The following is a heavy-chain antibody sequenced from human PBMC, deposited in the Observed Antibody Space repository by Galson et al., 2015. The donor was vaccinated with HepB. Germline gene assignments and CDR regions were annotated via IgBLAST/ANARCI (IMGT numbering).Heavy chain of an antibody. CDR3: ARHVAIFGVVIQQPGYSDP. CDR2: IYYSGST. V-gene: IGHV4-39*01. Sequence: TLSLTCTVSGGSISSSSYYWGWIRQPPGKGLEWIGSIYYSGSTYYNPSLKSRVTISVDTSKNQFSLKLSSVTAADTAVYYCARHVAIFGVVIQQPGYSDPWGQGTLVTVSS. CDR1: GGSISSSSYY. J-gene: IGHJ5*02. D-gene: IGHD3-3*01.